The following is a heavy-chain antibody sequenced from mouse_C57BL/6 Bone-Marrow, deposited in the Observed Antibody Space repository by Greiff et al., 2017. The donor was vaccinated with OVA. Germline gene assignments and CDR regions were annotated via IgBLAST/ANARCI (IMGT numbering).Heavy chain of an antibody. CDR2: IDPNSGGT. V-gene: IGHV1-72*01. Sequence: QVQLQQPGAELVKPGASVKLSCKASGYTFTSYWMHWVKQRPGRGLEWIGRIDPNSGGTKYNEKFKSKATLTVDKPSSTAYMQLSSLTSEDSAVYYCARAGVITTVVAAPMDYWGQGTSVTVSS. D-gene: IGHD1-1*01. J-gene: IGHJ4*01. CDR1: GYTFTSYW. CDR3: ARAGVITTVVAAPMDY.